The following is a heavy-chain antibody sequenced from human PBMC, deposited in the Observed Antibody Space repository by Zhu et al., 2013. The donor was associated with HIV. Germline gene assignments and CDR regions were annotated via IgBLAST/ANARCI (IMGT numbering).Heavy chain of an antibody. D-gene: IGHD6-13*01. V-gene: IGHV1-18*01. CDR1: GYTFTGYG. CDR2: INTYSGET. CDR3: ARDLGSSWYLD. Sequence: QVQLVQSGAEVKKPGASVKVSCKASGYTFTGYGISWVRQAPGQGLEWVGWINTYSGETNNAQNLQGRVALTTDTSTTTAYLELRRLTPDDTAVYYCARDLGSSWYLDWGQGTLVIVSA. J-gene: IGHJ4*02.